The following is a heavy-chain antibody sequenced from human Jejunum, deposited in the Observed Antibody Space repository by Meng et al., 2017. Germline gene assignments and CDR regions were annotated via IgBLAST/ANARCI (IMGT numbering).Heavy chain of an antibody. Sequence: GGSLRLSCAASGFSLSTYAMSWVRQAPGKGLEYVSVITKSGDRTYYADSVKGRFTVSRDNSKNTLYLQMNSLRAEDTAVYYCAKDISGSSYFYYGMDVWGQGTMVTVSS. CDR1: GFSLSTYA. CDR3: AKDISGSSYFYYGMDV. J-gene: IGHJ6*02. CDR2: ITKSGDRT. V-gene: IGHV3-23*01. D-gene: IGHD1-26*01.